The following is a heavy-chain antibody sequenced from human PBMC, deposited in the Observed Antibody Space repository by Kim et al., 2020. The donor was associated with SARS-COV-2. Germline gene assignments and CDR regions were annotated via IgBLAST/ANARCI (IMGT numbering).Heavy chain of an antibody. V-gene: IGHV5-51*01. J-gene: IGHJ4*02. CDR1: GYSFTSYW. CDR2: IYPGDSDT. CDR3: ARHDDPVPPSTSEASDY. Sequence: GESLKISCKGSGYSFTSYWIGWVRQMPGKGLEWMGIIYPGDSDTRYSPSFQGQVTISADKSISTAYLQWSSLKASDTAMYYCARHDDPVPPSTSEASDYWGQGTLVTVSS.